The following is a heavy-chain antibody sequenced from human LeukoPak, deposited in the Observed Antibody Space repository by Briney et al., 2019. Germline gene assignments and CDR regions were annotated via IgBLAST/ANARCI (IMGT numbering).Heavy chain of an antibody. CDR1: GGTFSSYA. J-gene: IGHJ6*03. Sequence: EASVKVSCKASGGTFSSYAISWVRQAPGQGLGWMGGIIPIFGTANYAQKFQGRVTITADESTSTAYMELSSLRSEDTAVYYCARGYSSSWYPRRYYYYMDVWGKGTTVTVSS. CDR2: IIPIFGTA. CDR3: ARGYSSSWYPRRYYYYMDV. V-gene: IGHV1-69*01. D-gene: IGHD6-13*01.